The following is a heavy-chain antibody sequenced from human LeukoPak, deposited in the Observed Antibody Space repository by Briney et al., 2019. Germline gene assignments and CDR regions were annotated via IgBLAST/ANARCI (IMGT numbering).Heavy chain of an antibody. V-gene: IGHV3-23*01. J-gene: IGHJ4*02. CDR2: ISDSGGST. Sequence: GGSLRLSCAASGFTFSSYAMSWVRQAPGKGLEWVSSISDSGGSTYYADSVKGRFTISRDNSKNTVYLQMNSLRPEDTAVYYCARGRLLAARSGSDYWGQGTLVTVSS. D-gene: IGHD6-6*01. CDR1: GFTFSSYA. CDR3: ARGRLLAARSGSDY.